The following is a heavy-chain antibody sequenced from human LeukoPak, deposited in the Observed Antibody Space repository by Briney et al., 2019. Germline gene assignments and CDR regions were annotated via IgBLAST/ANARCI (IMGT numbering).Heavy chain of an antibody. CDR1: GGSISSYY. J-gene: IGHJ6*03. V-gene: IGHV4-59*01. CDR3: ARDSGYSYGSADHYYCMDV. D-gene: IGHD5-18*01. CDR2: IYYSGST. Sequence: NPSETLSLTCTVSGGSISSYYWSWIRQPPGKGLEWIGYIYYSGSTNYNPSLKSRVTISVDTSKNQFCLKLSSVTAADTAVYYCARDSGYSYGSADHYYCMDVWGKGTTVTVSS.